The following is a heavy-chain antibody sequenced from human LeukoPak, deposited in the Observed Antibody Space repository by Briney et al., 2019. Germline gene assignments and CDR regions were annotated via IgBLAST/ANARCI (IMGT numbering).Heavy chain of an antibody. J-gene: IGHJ4*02. D-gene: IGHD3-9*01. CDR1: GYDFTNYY. Sequence: ASVRVSCKASGYDFTNYYINWVRQAPGPGLEWVGRINANSGVTSYAQKFRGRVTLARDTSINTAYMHLSRLRSDDTAVYFCARGFLSATGPFDYWGQGSLVTVSS. V-gene: IGHV1-2*06. CDR2: INANSGVT. CDR3: ARGFLSATGPFDY.